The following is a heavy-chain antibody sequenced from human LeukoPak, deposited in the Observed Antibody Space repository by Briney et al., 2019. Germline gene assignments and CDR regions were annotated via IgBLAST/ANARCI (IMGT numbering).Heavy chain of an antibody. J-gene: IGHJ4*02. Sequence: PGGSLRLSCAASGFTFSSYSMNWVRQAPGKGLEWVSSISSSSSYIYYADSVKGRFTISRDNAKNSLYLQMNSLRAEDTAVYYCARQSFGVVMALDYWGQGTLVTVSS. V-gene: IGHV3-21*01. D-gene: IGHD3-3*01. CDR1: GFTFSSYS. CDR3: ARQSFGVVMALDY. CDR2: ISSSSSYI.